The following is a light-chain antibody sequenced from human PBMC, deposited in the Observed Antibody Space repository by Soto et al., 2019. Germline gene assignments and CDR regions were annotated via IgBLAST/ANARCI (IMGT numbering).Light chain of an antibody. CDR1: QSVSSN. CDR2: GAS. V-gene: IGKV3-15*01. Sequence: EIVMTQSPATLSVSPGERATLSCRASQSVSSNLAWYQQKPGQAPRLLIYGASTSATGIPARCSGSGSGREFTLTISSLQSEDFAVYYCQQPGTFGGGTKVEIK. CDR3: QQPGT. J-gene: IGKJ4*01.